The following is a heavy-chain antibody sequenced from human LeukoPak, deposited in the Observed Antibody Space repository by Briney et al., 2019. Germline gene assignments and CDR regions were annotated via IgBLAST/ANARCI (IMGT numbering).Heavy chain of an antibody. D-gene: IGHD3-22*01. CDR1: GLTFSSYA. CDR3: ARYYDSSGSDY. J-gene: IGHJ4*02. Sequence: GSLRLSCAASGLTFSSYAMHWVRQAPGKGLEYVSAISSNGGSTYYANSVKGRFTISRDNSKNTLYLQMGSLRAEDMAVYYCARYYDSSGSDYWGQGTLVTVSS. CDR2: ISSNGGST. V-gene: IGHV3-64*01.